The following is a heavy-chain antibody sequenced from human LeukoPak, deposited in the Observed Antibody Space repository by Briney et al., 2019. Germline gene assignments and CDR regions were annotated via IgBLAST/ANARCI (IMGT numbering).Heavy chain of an antibody. J-gene: IGHJ4*02. CDR2: IYNTGTT. D-gene: IGHD4-23*01. CDR1: GFTVSGNH. Sequence: GGSLRLSCAVSGFTVSGNHVTWVRQAPGKGLAWVSTIYNTGTTNYADSVKGRFTISRDNSKNTVYLQMNSLRAEDMAIYYCAGYGGFSKWGQGTHVTVS. CDR3: AGYGGFSK. V-gene: IGHV3-53*01.